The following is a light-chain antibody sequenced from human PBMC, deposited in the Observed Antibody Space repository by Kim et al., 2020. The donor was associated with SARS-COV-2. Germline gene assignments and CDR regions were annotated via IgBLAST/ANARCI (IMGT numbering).Light chain of an antibody. J-gene: IGLJ2*01. V-gene: IGLV1-40*01. CDR2: GNS. Sequence: FTISCTGSSSNIGAGYDVHWYQQLPGTAPNLLIYGNSNRPSGVPDRFSGSKSGTSASLAITGLQAEDEADYYCQSYDSSLSGYVVFGGGTQLTVL. CDR1: SSNIGAGYD. CDR3: QSYDSSLSGYVV.